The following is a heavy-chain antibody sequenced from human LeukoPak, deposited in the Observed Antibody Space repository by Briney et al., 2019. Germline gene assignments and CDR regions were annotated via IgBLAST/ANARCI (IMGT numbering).Heavy chain of an antibody. V-gene: IGHV3-23*01. CDR3: ARVKGSGWFAFDY. J-gene: IGHJ4*02. CDR1: GFTFSSYG. CDR2: IRGSGGST. D-gene: IGHD6-19*01. Sequence: PGGSLRLSCAASGFTFSSYGMSWVRQAPGKGLEWVSGIRGSGGSTYYADSVKGRFTISRDNSKNTLYLQMNSLRAEDTAVYYCARVKGSGWFAFDYWGQGTLVTVSS.